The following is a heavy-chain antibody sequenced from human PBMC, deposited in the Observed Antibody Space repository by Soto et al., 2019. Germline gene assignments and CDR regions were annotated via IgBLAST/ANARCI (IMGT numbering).Heavy chain of an antibody. CDR2: GG. Sequence: QITLKESGPTLVKPTETLTLTCSVSGFSLSTSGRTLGWIRQPPGKAPEWLALGGQYSPSLQSRVTFTKDISKNQVVLTLTDMDPADTATYYCTLRQDSSRGPIYWGQGILVTVSS. V-gene: IGHV2-5*01. D-gene: IGHD6-13*01. CDR3: TLRQDSSRGPIY. CDR1: GFSLSTSGRT. J-gene: IGHJ4*02.